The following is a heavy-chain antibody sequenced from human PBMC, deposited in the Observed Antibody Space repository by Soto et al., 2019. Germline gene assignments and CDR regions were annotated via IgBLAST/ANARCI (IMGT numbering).Heavy chain of an antibody. Sequence: EVQLVESGGGLVQPGGSLRLSCAASGFTFKTYSMNWVRQAPGKGLEWVSYISETSLAIYYRDSVKGRFTISRDNAKNTLYLQMNSRRDEDTAVYYCATLQLGREEVFDSWGQGTLVTVSS. CDR2: ISETSLAI. CDR1: GFTFKTYS. CDR3: ATLQLGREEVFDS. J-gene: IGHJ4*02. D-gene: IGHD1-1*01. V-gene: IGHV3-48*02.